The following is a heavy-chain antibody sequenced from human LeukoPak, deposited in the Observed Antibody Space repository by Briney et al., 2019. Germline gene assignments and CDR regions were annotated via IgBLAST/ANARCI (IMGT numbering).Heavy chain of an antibody. CDR3: ARLYNDILTGYYTYIDY. Sequence: ASVKVSCKASGYTFTDYYMHWVRQAPGQGLEWMGWISPNSGGTKYAQMFQGRVTMTRDTSITTAYMELSSLTSDDTAVYYCARLYNDILTGYYTYIDYWGQGTLVTVSS. CDR1: GYTFTDYY. V-gene: IGHV1-2*02. D-gene: IGHD3-9*01. CDR2: ISPNSGGT. J-gene: IGHJ4*02.